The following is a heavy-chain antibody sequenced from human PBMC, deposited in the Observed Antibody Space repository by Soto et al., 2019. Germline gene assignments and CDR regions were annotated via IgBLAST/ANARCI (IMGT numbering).Heavy chain of an antibody. V-gene: IGHV3-23*01. CDR3: ARGHDILTGDTYYFDY. D-gene: IGHD3-9*01. J-gene: IGHJ4*02. Sequence: PGGSLRLSCAASGFTFSSYALSWVRQGPGKGLEWVSGISGSGDSKHYSDSLKGRFTISRDNSKNTLFLQMNSLRAEDTAVYYCARGHDILTGDTYYFDYWGQGTLVTVSS. CDR2: ISGSGDSK. CDR1: GFTFSSYA.